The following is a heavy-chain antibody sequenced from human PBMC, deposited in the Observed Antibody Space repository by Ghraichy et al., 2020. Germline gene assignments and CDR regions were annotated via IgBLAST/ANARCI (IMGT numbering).Heavy chain of an antibody. V-gene: IGHV3-30*18. J-gene: IGHJ6*02. Sequence: GGSLRLSCAASGFTFRNYGMHWVRQAPGKGLEWLAIISSDGSDRKHGDSVRGRFTIFRDNSKNTVYLQMRSLGVDDTAVYYCAKDHSPITRNTHMDVWGQGTTVTVSS. CDR2: ISSDGSDR. D-gene: IGHD1-20*01. CDR3: AKDHSPITRNTHMDV. CDR1: GFTFRNYG.